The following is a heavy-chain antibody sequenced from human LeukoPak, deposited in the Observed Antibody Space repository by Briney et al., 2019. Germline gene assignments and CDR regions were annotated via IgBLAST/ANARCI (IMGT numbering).Heavy chain of an antibody. D-gene: IGHD3-22*01. V-gene: IGHV3-30*04. Sequence: GGSLRLSCAASGFTFSSYAMHWVRQAPGKGLEWVAVISYDGSNKYYADSVKSRFTISRDNSKNTLYLQMNSLRAEDTAVYYCARASRYYYDSSGYFYYYGMDVWGQGTTVTVS. CDR2: ISYDGSNK. CDR3: ARASRYYYDSSGYFYYYGMDV. J-gene: IGHJ6*02. CDR1: GFTFSSYA.